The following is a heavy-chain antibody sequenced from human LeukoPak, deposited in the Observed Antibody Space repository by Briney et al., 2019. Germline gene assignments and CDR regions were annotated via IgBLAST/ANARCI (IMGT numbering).Heavy chain of an antibody. CDR1: GFTFSSYG. Sequence: GRSLRLXCAASGFTFSSYGMHWVRQAPGKGLEWVAVIWYDGSNKYYADSVKGRFTISRDNSKNTLYLQMNSLRAEDTAVYYCAKDGSYYAHFDYWGQGTLVTVSS. V-gene: IGHV3-33*06. CDR3: AKDGSYYAHFDY. D-gene: IGHD1-26*01. J-gene: IGHJ4*02. CDR2: IWYDGSNK.